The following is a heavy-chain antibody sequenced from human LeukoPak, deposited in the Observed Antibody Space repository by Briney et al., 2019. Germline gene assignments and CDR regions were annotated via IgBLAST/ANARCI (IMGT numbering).Heavy chain of an antibody. CDR3: ARDRSCSSTSCYRWFDP. D-gene: IGHD2-2*01. CDR2: INPNSGGT. CDR1: VYTFTGYY. Sequence: ASVKLSCKSSVYTFTGYYMHWGRQAPGQGLEWMGWINPNSGGTNYAQKFQGRVTLTRETSISTDYMELSRLRSDQTAVYYYARDRSCSSTSCYRWFDPWGQGTLVTVSS. V-gene: IGHV1-2*02. J-gene: IGHJ5*02.